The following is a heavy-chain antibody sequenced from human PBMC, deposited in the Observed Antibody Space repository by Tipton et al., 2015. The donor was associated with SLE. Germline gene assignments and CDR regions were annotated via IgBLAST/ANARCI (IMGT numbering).Heavy chain of an antibody. D-gene: IGHD4-11*01. Sequence: TLSLTCAVYGGSFSGYYWSWIRQPPGKGLEWIGSIYYSGSTYYSPSLKSRITISVDTSKNQFSLKLRSVTAADTAVYYFARGDYSNNGGHYYYGMDVWGQRTTVTVSS. J-gene: IGHJ6*02. V-gene: IGHV4-34*01. CDR1: GGSFSGYY. CDR2: IYYSGST. CDR3: ARGDYSNNGGHYYYGMDV.